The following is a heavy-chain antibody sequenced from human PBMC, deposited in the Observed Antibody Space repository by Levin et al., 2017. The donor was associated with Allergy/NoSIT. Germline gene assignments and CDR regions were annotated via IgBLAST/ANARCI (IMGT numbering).Heavy chain of an antibody. CDR3: AKATQWLVLGGKWFDP. V-gene: IGHV3-23*01. Sequence: GGSLRLSCAASGFTFSDYAMAWLRRAPGKGLEWVSSTSGSGGSTYYTNSVKGRFSISRDNSKNTLFLQMNSLRVDDTAVYYCAKATQWLVLGGKWFDPWGQGTLVTVSS. J-gene: IGHJ5*02. D-gene: IGHD6-19*01. CDR1: GFTFSDYA. CDR2: TSGSGGST.